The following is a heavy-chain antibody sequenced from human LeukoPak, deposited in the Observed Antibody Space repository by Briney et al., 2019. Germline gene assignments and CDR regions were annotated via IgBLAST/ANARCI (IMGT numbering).Heavy chain of an antibody. J-gene: IGHJ4*02. CDR3: AGLSNNYWEFDH. CDR1: GDSLSRANYY. D-gene: IGHD1-1*01. Sequence: SETLSLTCTVSGDSLSRANYYWAWIRQPPGKGLEWIGCVHYSGSTYYNPSLKTRLTISEDTSKNQFSLTLNSMTAVDTAVYYCAGLSNNYWEFDHWGQGTLVTVSS. V-gene: IGHV4-39*01. CDR2: VHYSGST.